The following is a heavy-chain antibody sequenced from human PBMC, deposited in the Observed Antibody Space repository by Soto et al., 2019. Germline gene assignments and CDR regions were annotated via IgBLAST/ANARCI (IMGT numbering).Heavy chain of an antibody. V-gene: IGHV3-48*04. CDR1: GFTLSPYH. CDR2: INAGSSTI. CDR3: ARDGSTETTNLHYAMDV. J-gene: IGHJ6*02. D-gene: IGHD4-17*01. Sequence: GGSLRLSCAASGFTLSPYHMDWVRQAPGKGLEWVAYINAGSSTIHYADSVRGRFTISRDNAKNSLYLQMDSLRAEDTAVYYCARDGSTETTNLHYAMDVWGQGTTVTVSS.